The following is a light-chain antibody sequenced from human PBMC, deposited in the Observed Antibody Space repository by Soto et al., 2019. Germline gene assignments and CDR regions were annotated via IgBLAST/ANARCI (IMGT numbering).Light chain of an antibody. J-gene: IGKJ1*01. V-gene: IGKV3-20*01. CDR2: GAS. CDR3: QQYCSSPET. CDR1: QSVSSSY. Sequence: EIVLTQSPGTLSLSPGERATLSCRASQSVSSSYLAWYQQKPGQAPRLLIYGASSRATGIPDRFSGSGSGTDFPLTISRLEPEDFAVYYCQQYCSSPETFGQGTKVEIK.